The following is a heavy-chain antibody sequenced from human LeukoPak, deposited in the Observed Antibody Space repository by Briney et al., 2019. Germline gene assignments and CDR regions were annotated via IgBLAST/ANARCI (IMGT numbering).Heavy chain of an antibody. J-gene: IGHJ3*02. CDR3: ARGNTILGAFDI. CDR1: GFTFSSYS. Sequence: GGSLRLSCAASGFTFSSYSMNWVRQAPGKGLEWVSSISSSSSYIYYADSVKGRFTISRDNAKNSLYLQMNSLRAEDTAVYYCARGNTILGAFDIWGQGTMVTVSS. V-gene: IGHV3-21*01. CDR2: ISSSSSYI. D-gene: IGHD3-3*01.